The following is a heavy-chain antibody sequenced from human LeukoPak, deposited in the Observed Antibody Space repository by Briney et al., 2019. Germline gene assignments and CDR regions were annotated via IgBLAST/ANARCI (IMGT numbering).Heavy chain of an antibody. CDR1: GFTSSSYA. Sequence: GGSLRLSCAASGFTSSSYAMSWVRQAPGKGLEWVSAISGSGGSTYYADSVKGRLTISRDNAKNSLYLQMNSLRAEDTAVYYCARDPAAAGTGYWGQGTLVTVSS. D-gene: IGHD6-13*01. J-gene: IGHJ4*02. V-gene: IGHV3-23*01. CDR3: ARDPAAAGTGY. CDR2: ISGSGGST.